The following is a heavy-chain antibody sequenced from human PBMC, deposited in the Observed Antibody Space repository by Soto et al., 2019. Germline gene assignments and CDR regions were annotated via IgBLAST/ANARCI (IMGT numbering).Heavy chain of an antibody. V-gene: IGHV4-59*11. CDR3: ARVTAAPGTPLKFAS. CDR1: GASINYQY. CDR2: IFHTGDT. Sequence: PSETLSLTCTLSGASINYQYWSWIRQPPGKRLEWIGHIFHTGDTSYNPSLRSRVTMALNLSKNQFFLILSSVTTADTAIYYCARVTAAPGTPLKFASWGQGSLVTVSS. D-gene: IGHD6-13*01. J-gene: IGHJ5*02.